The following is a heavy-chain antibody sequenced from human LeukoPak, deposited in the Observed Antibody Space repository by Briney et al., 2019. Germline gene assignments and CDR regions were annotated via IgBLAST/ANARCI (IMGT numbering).Heavy chain of an antibody. CDR1: GGSIRNYY. J-gene: IGHJ4*02. D-gene: IGHD5-18*01. CDR3: ARWHSHGRYFDY. Sequence: SETLSLTCTVSGGSIRNYYWNWLRQPPGKELEWIGYTSDNGHTDYKPSLTSRVTISVDTSKNQFSLKLTSATAADTAMYYCARWHSHGRYFDYWGQGALVTVSS. CDR2: TSDNGHT. V-gene: IGHV4-59*01.